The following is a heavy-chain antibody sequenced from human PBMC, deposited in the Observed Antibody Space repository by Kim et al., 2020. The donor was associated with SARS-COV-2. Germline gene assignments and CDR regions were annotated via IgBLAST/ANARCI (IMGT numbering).Heavy chain of an antibody. CDR3: ASATQFITQYYYGSGPVDY. CDR2: IYYSGST. V-gene: IGHV4-31*03. Sequence: SETLSLTCTVSGGSISSGGYYWSWIRQHPGKGLEWIGYIYYSGSTYYNPSLKSRVTISVDTSKNQFSLKLSSVTAADTTVYYCASATQFITQYYYGSGPVDYWGQGTLVTVSS. D-gene: IGHD3-10*01. J-gene: IGHJ4*02. CDR1: GGSISSGGYY.